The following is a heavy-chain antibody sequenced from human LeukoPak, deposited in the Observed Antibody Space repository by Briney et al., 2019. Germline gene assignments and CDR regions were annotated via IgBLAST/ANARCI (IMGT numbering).Heavy chain of an antibody. D-gene: IGHD5/OR15-5a*01. J-gene: IGHJ4*02. CDR1: GGSFTPYY. CDR2: ISYSGST. Sequence: SETLSLTCTVSGGSFTPYYWSWIRQPPGKGLEWIGHISYSGSTNYNPSLKSRVTVSIDTSKNQVSLKLSSVTAADTAVYYCARGSTLYYFDYWGQGTLVTVSS. CDR3: ARGSTLYYFDY. V-gene: IGHV4-59*12.